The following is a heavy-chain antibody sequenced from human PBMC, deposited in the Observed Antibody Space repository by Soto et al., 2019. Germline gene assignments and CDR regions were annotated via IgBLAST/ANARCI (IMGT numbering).Heavy chain of an antibody. V-gene: IGHV1-8*01. CDR2: MNPNSGNT. J-gene: IGHJ6*02. Sequence: QVQLVQSWAEVKKPGASVKVSCKASGYTFTSYDVNWVRQATGQGLEWMGWMNPNSGNTGYAQKFQGRVTMTRNTSISTAYMELSSLRSEDTAVYYCARPAYDYVWGSSYYYYGMDVWGQGTTVTVSS. CDR3: ARPAYDYVWGSSYYYYGMDV. D-gene: IGHD3-16*01. CDR1: GYTFTSYD.